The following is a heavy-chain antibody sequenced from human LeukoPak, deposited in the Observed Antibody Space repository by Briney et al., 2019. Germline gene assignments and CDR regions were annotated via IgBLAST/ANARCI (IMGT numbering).Heavy chain of an antibody. CDR2: IYPGDSDT. CDR1: GYXFTSYW. D-gene: IGHD6-19*01. V-gene: IGHV5-51*01. CDR3: ARHRGIAVAGTELYYYYGMDV. J-gene: IGHJ6*02. Sequence: GESLKISCNGSGYXFTSYWIGWVRQMPGKGLEWMGIIYPGDSDTRYSPSFQGQVTISADKSISTAYLQWSSLKASDTAMYYCARHRGIAVAGTELYYYYGMDVWGQGTTVTVSS.